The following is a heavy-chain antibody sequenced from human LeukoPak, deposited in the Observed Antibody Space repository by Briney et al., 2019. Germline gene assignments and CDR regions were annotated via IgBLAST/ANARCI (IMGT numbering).Heavy chain of an antibody. J-gene: IGHJ3*02. CDR3: ARERLISYCGGDCFTDAFDI. D-gene: IGHD2-21*02. V-gene: IGHV4-31*03. CDR1: GGSISSGGYY. CDR2: IYYSGST. Sequence: SETLSLTCTVSGGSISSGGYYWSWIRQHPGTGLEWIGYIYYSGSTYYNPSIKSRVTISVDTSKNQFSLKLSSVTAADTAVYYCARERLISYCGGDCFTDAFDIWGQGTMVTVSS.